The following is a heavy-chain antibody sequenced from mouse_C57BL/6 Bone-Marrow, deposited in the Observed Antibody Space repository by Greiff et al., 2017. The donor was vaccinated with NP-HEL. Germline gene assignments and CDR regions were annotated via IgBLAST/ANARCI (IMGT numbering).Heavy chain of an antibody. CDR1: GYTFTSYW. CDR3: ARYYGYDDWYFDV. J-gene: IGHJ1*03. D-gene: IGHD2-2*01. CDR2: IDPNSGGT. V-gene: IGHV1-72*01. Sequence: QVQLKQPGAELVKPGASVKLSCKASGYTFTSYWMHWVKQRPGRGLEWIGRIDPNSGGTKYNEKFKSKATLTVDKPSSTAYMQLSSLTSEDSAVYYCARYYGYDDWYFDVWGTGTTVTVSS.